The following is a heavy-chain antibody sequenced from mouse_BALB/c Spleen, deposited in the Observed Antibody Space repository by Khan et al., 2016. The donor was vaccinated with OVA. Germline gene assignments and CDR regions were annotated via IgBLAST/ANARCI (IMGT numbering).Heavy chain of an antibody. Sequence: QIQLVQSGPELKKPGETVKISCKASGYTFTNYGMNWVKQTPGKGLKWMGWINTYTGDPTYADDFKGRFAFSLDTSASTAYLQINNLKNEDTTTYFCASGGYWYFDVWGAGTTVTVSS. V-gene: IGHV9-3-1*01. CDR3: ASGGYWYFDV. D-gene: IGHD1-1*02. CDR1: GYTFTNYG. CDR2: INTYTGDP. J-gene: IGHJ1*01.